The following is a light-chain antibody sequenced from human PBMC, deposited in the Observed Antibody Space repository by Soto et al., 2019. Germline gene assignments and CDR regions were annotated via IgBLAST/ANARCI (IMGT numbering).Light chain of an antibody. CDR1: SSDVGGYNY. J-gene: IGLJ2*01. CDR2: DVS. Sequence: QFALTQPASVSGSPGQSITISCTGTSSDVGGYNYVSWYQQQPGKAPKLMIYDVSNRPSGVSNRLSGSKSGNTASLTNSGLQAEDEADYYCSSYTSSSTYVVFGGGTNLTVL. V-gene: IGLV2-14*01. CDR3: SSYTSSSTYVV.